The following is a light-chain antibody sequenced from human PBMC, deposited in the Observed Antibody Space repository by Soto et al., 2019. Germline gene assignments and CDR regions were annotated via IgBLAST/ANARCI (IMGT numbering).Light chain of an antibody. Sequence: EIVMTHSPATLCGARGERATLSCPASQSVSSNLAWYQQKPGQAPRLLISGASTRATGVPARFSGSGSGTEFTLTFTSLQSEDFAVYCCQQYNNWPLAFGPGTRLEIK. CDR1: QSVSSN. CDR3: QQYNNWPLA. CDR2: GAS. V-gene: IGKV3D-15*01. J-gene: IGKJ5*01.